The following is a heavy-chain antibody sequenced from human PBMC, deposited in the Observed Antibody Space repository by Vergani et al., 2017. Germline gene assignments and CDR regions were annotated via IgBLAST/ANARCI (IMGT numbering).Heavy chain of an antibody. CDR2: TWYDGNNK. Sequence: QVQLVESGGGVVQPGRSLRLSCEASGFNFNQYGMHWVRQAPGKGLEWVAVTWYDGNNKQYADSVKGRFTISRDNSKSTMYLQMNSLRDEDTGVYYCARDVRLLYNRFDPWGQGTLVTVSS. CDR3: ARDVRLLYNRFDP. D-gene: IGHD1-14*01. CDR1: GFNFNQYG. J-gene: IGHJ5*02. V-gene: IGHV3-33*01.